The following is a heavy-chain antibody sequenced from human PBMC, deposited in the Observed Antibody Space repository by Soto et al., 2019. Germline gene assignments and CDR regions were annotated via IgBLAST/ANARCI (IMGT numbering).Heavy chain of an antibody. J-gene: IGHJ4*02. V-gene: IGHV4-38-2*02. CDR1: GYSIGSAYY. CDR2: IYRSGST. Sequence: SETLSLTCAVSGYSIGSAYYWGWFRQPPGKGLEWIGSIYRSGSTYYNPSLKSRVTMSLDTSKNQFSLKLTSVTAPDTAVYYCARDRGTRLWRIDYWGQGTLVTVSS. D-gene: IGHD3-10*01. CDR3: ARDRGTRLWRIDY.